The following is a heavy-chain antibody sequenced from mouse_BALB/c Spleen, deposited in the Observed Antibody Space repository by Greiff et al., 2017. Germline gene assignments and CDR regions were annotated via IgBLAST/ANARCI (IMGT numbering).Heavy chain of an antibody. CDR1: GYTFTDYN. CDR2: IYPYNGGT. V-gene: IGHV1S29*02. Sequence: VQLQQSGPELVKPGASVKISCKASGYTFTDYNMHWVKQSHGKSLEWIGYIYPYNGGTGYNQKFKSKATLTVDNSSSTAYMELRSLTSEDSAVYYCAADGYARYWYFDVWGAGTTVTVSS. CDR3: AADGYARYWYFDV. J-gene: IGHJ1*01. D-gene: IGHD2-3*01.